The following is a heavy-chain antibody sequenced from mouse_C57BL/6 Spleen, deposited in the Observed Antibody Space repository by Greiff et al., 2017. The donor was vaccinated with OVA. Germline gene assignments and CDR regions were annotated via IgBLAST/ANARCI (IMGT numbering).Heavy chain of an antibody. Sequence: QVQLQQPGTELVKPGASVKLSCKASGYTFTSYWMHWVKQRPGQGLEWIGNINPSNGGTNYNEKFKGKATLTVDKSSSTAYMQLSSLTSEDSAVCDCARELGYSNWYFDVWGTGTTVTVSS. CDR1: GYTFTSYW. V-gene: IGHV1-53*01. J-gene: IGHJ1*03. D-gene: IGHD2-3*01. CDR2: INPSNGGT. CDR3: ARELGYSNWYFDV.